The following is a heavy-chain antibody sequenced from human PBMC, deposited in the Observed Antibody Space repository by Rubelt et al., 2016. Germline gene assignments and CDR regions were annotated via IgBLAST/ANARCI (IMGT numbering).Heavy chain of an antibody. CDR2: IYYSGST. Sequence: QLQLQESGPGLVKPSETLSLTCTVSGGSISSSSYYWGWIRQPPGKGLEWIGYIYYSGSTYYNPSLKSRVTISVDTSKNQFSLKLSSVTAADTAVYYCARADYYDSSGYHNWFDPWGQGTLVTVSS. D-gene: IGHD3-22*01. V-gene: IGHV4-39*07. CDR3: ARADYYDSSGYHNWFDP. J-gene: IGHJ5*02. CDR1: GGSISSSSYY.